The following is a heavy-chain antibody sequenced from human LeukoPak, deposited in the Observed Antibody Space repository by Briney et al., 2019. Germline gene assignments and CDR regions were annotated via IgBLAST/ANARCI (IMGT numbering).Heavy chain of an antibody. J-gene: IGHJ4*02. Sequence: SGGSLRLSCAASGFTVSSTYMSWVRQSPGKGLEWVSVVYKDGKMIYIDSVKGRFAISRDTSKNTVYLQMNNLRAEDTAVYYCASRHCSGGDCYFAGADPFDHWGQGTLVTVSS. V-gene: IGHV3-53*01. CDR2: VYKDGKM. D-gene: IGHD2-21*01. CDR3: ASRHCSGGDCYFAGADPFDH. CDR1: GFTVSSTY.